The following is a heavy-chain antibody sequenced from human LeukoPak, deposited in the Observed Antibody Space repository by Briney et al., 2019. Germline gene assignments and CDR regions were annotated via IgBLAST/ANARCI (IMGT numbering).Heavy chain of an antibody. CDR2: VYTSGST. Sequence: SETLSLTCTVSSGSISSYYWSWIRQPAGKGLEWIGRVYTSGSTNYNPSLKSRVTMSVDTSKNQFSLKLSSVTAADTAVYYCARDHYYDSSAYYYGLDYFDYWGQGTLVTVSS. V-gene: IGHV4-4*07. J-gene: IGHJ4*02. D-gene: IGHD3-22*01. CDR1: SGSISSYY. CDR3: ARDHYYDSSAYYYGLDYFDY.